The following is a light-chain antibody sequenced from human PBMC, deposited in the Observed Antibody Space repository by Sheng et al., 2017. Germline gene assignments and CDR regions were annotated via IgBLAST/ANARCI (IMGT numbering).Light chain of an antibody. V-gene: IGKV3-15*01. CDR2: GSS. J-gene: IGKJ4*01. Sequence: EIVVTQSPATLSVSPGERAALSCRASQSVGSNLAWYQQKPGQAPRLLISGSSTRATGIPAKFNGSGSGTDFTLTISCLQSEDFATYYCQQYYSYPLTFGGGTKVEIK. CDR3: QQYYSYPLT. CDR1: QSVGSN.